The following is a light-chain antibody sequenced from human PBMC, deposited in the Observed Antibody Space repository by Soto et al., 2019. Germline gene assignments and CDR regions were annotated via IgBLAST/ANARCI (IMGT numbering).Light chain of an antibody. CDR3: QQHDSSLLTT. J-gene: IGKJ3*01. Sequence: EIVLTQSPGTLSVSPGERATLSCRASQSISNSDLAWFQQKPGQAPRLLIYGASRRATGIPDRFSGIGSGTEFTLTISRLEPEDSAVYYCQQHDSSLLTTFGPGTKVDIK. CDR1: QSISNSD. CDR2: GAS. V-gene: IGKV3-20*01.